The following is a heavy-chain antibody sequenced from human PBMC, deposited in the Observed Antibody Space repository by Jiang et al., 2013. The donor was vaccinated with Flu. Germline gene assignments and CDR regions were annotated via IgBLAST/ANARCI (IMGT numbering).Heavy chain of an antibody. D-gene: IGHD6-6*01. J-gene: IGHJ3*01. Sequence: VQLVESGGGVIQPGTSLRLSCAISGFTFSSCGMRWVRQAPGKGLEWVAVLWYDGTTKYYGDSVKGRATISRDDSRNMLYLQMDSLRADDTAVYYCAKDLGDGSSSRNDAFDFWGQGTMVTVSS. V-gene: IGHV3-33*06. CDR1: GFTFSSCG. CDR2: LWYDGTTK. CDR3: AKDLGDGSSSRNDAFDF.